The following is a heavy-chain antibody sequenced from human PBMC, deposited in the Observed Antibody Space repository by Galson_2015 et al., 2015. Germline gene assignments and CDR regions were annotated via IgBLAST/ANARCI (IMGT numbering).Heavy chain of an antibody. D-gene: IGHD1-14*01. CDR1: GFTFSSYW. CDR3: ARTNPNWYFDL. CDR2: IDSDGSST. Sequence: SLRLSCAVSGFTFSSYWMHWVRRAPGKGLVWVSRIDSDGSSTTYADSVKGRFTISRDNAKNTLYLQMNSLRAEDTAVYYCARTNPNWYFDLWGRGTLVTVSS. V-gene: IGHV3-74*01. J-gene: IGHJ2*01.